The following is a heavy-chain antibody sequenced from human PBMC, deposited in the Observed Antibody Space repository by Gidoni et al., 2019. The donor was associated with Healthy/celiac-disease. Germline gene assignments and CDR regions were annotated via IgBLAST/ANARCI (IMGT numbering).Heavy chain of an antibody. Sequence: EVQLVEPGGGLVKPGGSLRLSCAASGFTFSSYSLNWVCQAPGKGLEWFSSISSSSSNIYYADSVKGRFTISRDNAKNSLYLQMNSLRAEDTAVYYCARNYDFWSGPPSDVWGQGTTVTVSS. CDR2: ISSSSSNI. D-gene: IGHD3-3*01. CDR1: GFTFSSYS. V-gene: IGHV3-21*01. CDR3: ARNYDFWSGPPSDV. J-gene: IGHJ6*02.